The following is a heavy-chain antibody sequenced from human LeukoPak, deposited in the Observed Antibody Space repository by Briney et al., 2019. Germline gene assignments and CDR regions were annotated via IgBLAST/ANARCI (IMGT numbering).Heavy chain of an antibody. J-gene: IGHJ4*02. CDR3: AGSTTMPPGVHDY. CDR2: FFYSESS. V-gene: IGHV4-59*01. CDR1: GGPIRCYY. Sequence: SETLSLTCTVSGGPIRCYYWSWIRQPPGKGVEGIGYFFYSESSYYIPSLKRRVTISVHTHKNQLSLKLNSVTAADTAVYCCAGSTTMPPGVHDYWGEGTLGTVS. D-gene: IGHD1-1*01.